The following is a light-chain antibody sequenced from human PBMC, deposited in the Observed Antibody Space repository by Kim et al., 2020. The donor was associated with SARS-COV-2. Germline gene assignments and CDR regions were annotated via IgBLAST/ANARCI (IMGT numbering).Light chain of an antibody. CDR3: SSRDSNGYVL. CDR2: GKN. V-gene: IGLV3-19*01. J-gene: IGLJ2*01. Sequence: SSELTQDPAVPVALGQTVRITCQGDSLRSYYASWYQQKPGQAPIVVISGKNNRPSGIPDRFSGSSSGNTASLTITGAQAEDEADYCCSSRDSNGYVLFGGGTKLTVL. CDR1: SLRSYY.